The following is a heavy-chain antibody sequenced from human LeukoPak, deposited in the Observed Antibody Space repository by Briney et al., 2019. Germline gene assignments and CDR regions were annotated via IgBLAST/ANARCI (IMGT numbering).Heavy chain of an antibody. Sequence: GGSLRLSCTASGFMFSSYEMNWVRQAPGKGLEWVSSISSSSSYIYYADSVKGRFTISRDNAKKSLYLQMNSLRAEDTAVYYCPRDYDSSGYYDYWGQGTLVTVSS. D-gene: IGHD3-22*01. V-gene: IGHV3-21*01. CDR2: ISSSSSYI. CDR1: GFMFSSYE. J-gene: IGHJ4*02. CDR3: PRDYDSSGYYDY.